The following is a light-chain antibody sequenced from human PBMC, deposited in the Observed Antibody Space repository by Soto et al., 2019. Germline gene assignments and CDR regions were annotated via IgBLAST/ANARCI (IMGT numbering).Light chain of an antibody. J-gene: IGKJ1*01. Sequence: DIQMTQSPSSLSASVGDRVTTTCRASQGISIYLAWYQQKPVKVPRLLIYAASTLQSGVPSRFSGSGSGTDFTLTISSLQPEDVATYYCQRYDSYPTVGQGTKVDI. CDR3: QRYDSYPT. CDR1: QGISIY. CDR2: AAS. V-gene: IGKV1-27*01.